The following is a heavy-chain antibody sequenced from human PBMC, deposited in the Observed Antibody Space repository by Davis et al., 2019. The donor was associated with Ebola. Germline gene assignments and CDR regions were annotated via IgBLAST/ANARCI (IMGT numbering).Heavy chain of an antibody. CDR2: ISSSGSTI. J-gene: IGHJ4*02. V-gene: IGHV3-11*01. CDR1: GFTFSDYY. D-gene: IGHD6-19*01. CDR3: ARDPPRLEEQWLVLSG. Sequence: PGGSLRLSCAASGFTFSDYYMSWIRQAPGKGLEWVSYISSSGSTIYYADSVKGRFTISRDNAKNALYLQMNSLRAEDTAVYYCARDPPRLEEQWLVLSGWGQGTLVTVSS.